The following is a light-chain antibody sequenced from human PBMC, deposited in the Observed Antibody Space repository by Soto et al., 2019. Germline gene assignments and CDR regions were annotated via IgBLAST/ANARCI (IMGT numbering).Light chain of an antibody. CDR3: CSYTTTTTDV. V-gene: IGLV2-14*01. J-gene: IGLJ1*01. Sequence: QSALTQPASVSGSPGQSITISCTGTRSDVGTYKYDSWYQQYPGKAPKLMIFDVNNRPAGISDRFSGSKSGNTASLTISGLQVEDEADYYCCSYTTTTTDVFGTGTKLTVL. CDR1: RSDVGTYKY. CDR2: DVN.